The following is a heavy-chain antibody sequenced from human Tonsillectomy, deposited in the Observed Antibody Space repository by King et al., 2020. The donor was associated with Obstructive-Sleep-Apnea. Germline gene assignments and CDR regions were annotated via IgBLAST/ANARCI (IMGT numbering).Heavy chain of an antibody. J-gene: IGHJ4*02. V-gene: IGHV3-7*03. D-gene: IGHD3-22*01. Sequence: DVQLVESGGGLVQPGGSLRLSCAASGFTSSGHWMNWVRQAPGKGLEWVANIKQDGSEKNYVDSVKGRFTISRDNAKNSLYLQMNSLRAEDTAVYYCVSGVGWLPEYWGQGTLVTDSS. CDR2: IKQDGSEK. CDR1: GFTSSGHW. CDR3: VSGVGWLPEY.